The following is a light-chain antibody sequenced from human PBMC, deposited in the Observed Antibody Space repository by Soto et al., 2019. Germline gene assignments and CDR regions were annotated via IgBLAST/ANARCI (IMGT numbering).Light chain of an antibody. J-gene: IGLJ2*01. Sequence: QPVLTQPPSVSGTPGQRVTISCTGTSSNIGEGYRVHWYQHLLGTAPKLLIYDNINRPSGVPDRFSGSKSGTSASLAITELQAEDEADYYCQSYDISLGGNVVFGGGTKLTVL. CDR3: QSYDISLGGNVV. CDR2: DNI. CDR1: SSNIGEGYR. V-gene: IGLV1-40*01.